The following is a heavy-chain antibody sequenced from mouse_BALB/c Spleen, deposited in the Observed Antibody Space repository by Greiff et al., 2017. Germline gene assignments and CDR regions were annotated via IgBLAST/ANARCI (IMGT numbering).Heavy chain of an antibody. CDR1: GFTFSSFG. CDR2: ISSGSSTI. D-gene: IGHD1-1*02. Sequence: EVKLVESGGGLVQPGGCRKLSCAASGFTFSSFGMHWVRQAPEKGLEWVAYISSGSSTIYYADTVKGRFTISRDNPKNTLFLQMTSLRSEDTAMYYCARSGGNYVSFAYWGQGTLVTVSA. CDR3: ARSGGNYVSFAY. J-gene: IGHJ3*01. V-gene: IGHV5-17*02.